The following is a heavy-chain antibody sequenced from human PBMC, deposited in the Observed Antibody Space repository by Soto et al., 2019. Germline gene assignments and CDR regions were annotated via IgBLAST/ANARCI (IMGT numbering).Heavy chain of an antibody. V-gene: IGHV3-9*01. CDR1: GFTFDDYA. D-gene: IGHD6-13*01. J-gene: IGHJ1*01. CDR2: INWNSGSI. CDR3: VKDESINWYSGHFRH. Sequence: PGGSLRLSCAASGFTFDDYARHWVRQVPGKGLEWVSGINWNSGSIGYGDSVKRRFAISRDNAKNSLHLQMNSLSAEDTALYYCVKDESINWYSGHFRHWGQGTLFTVSS.